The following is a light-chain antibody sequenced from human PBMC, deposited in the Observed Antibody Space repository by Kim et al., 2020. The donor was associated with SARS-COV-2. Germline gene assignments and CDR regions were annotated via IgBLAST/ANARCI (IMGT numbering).Light chain of an antibody. J-gene: IGKJ2*01. Sequence: SPRVRATLSGTASQSVSKNFLALHRQRPGQPPGLLIYGASTRATGIPDRISGSVSGTDFTLTITSLEPEDFAVYYCQLYGTPPYTFGQGTKLEI. V-gene: IGKV3-20*01. CDR2: GAS. CDR3: QLYGTPPYT. CDR1: QSVSKNF.